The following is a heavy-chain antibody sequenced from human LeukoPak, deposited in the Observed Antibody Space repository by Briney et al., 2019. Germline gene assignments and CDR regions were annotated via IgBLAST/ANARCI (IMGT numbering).Heavy chain of an antibody. D-gene: IGHD2-21*01. CDR3: ARGGSVMFDQ. Sequence: GGSPRLSCGASGFSFSYYWMSWARQAPGKGLEWVARVKGDGSEKSYVDSVKGRFTISRDNAKNSLFLQMDNLRADDTAVYYCARGGSVMFDQWGQGTQVTVSS. CDR2: VKGDGSEK. CDR1: GFSFSYYW. J-gene: IGHJ4*02. V-gene: IGHV3-7*03.